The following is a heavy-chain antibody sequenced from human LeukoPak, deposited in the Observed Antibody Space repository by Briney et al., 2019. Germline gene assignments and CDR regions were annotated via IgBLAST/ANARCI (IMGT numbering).Heavy chain of an antibody. J-gene: IGHJ4*02. CDR1: GYSINSGYY. CDR3: ARGSRRVMATIRRVGFDY. CDR2: INHSGST. V-gene: IGHV4-34*01. Sequence: PSETLSLTCTVSGYSINSGYYWSWIRRPPGKGLEWIGEINHSGSTNYNPSLKSRVTISVDTSKNQFSLKLSSVTAADTAVYYCARGSRRVMATIRRVGFDYWGQGTLVTVSS. D-gene: IGHD5-24*01.